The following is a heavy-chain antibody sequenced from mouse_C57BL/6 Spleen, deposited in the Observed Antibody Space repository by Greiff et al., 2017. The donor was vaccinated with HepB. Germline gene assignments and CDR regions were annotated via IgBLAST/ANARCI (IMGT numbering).Heavy chain of an antibody. CDR1: GYTFTSYW. CDR2: IDPSDSYT. V-gene: IGHV1-50*01. J-gene: IGHJ2*01. D-gene: IGHD1-1*01. CDR3: ATGSPDY. Sequence: QVQLKQPGAELVKPGASVKLSCKASGYTFTSYWMQWVKQRPGQGLEWIGEIDPSDSYTNYNQKFKGKATLTVDTSSSTAYMQLSSLTSEDSAVYYCATGSPDYWGQGTTLTVSS.